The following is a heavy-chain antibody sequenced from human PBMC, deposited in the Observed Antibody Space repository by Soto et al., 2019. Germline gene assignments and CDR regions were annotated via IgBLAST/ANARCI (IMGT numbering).Heavy chain of an antibody. CDR2: ISAYNGNT. J-gene: IGHJ6*02. CDR1: GYTFTSYG. Sequence: QVQLVQSGAEVKKPGASVKVSCMASGYTFTSYGISWVRQAPGQGLEWMGWISAYNGNTNYAQKLQGRVTMTTDTSTSTAYMALRSLRYVDTAVYYCAREGEEYSGKIRGYYGMDVWGQGTTVTVSS. CDR3: AREGEEYSGKIRGYYGMDV. V-gene: IGHV1-18*01. D-gene: IGHD1-26*01.